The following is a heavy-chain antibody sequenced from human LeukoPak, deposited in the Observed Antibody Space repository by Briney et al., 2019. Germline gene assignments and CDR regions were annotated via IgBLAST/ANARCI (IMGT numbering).Heavy chain of an antibody. D-gene: IGHD1-26*01. Sequence: SETLSLTCTVSGGSISSYYWSWIRQPPGKGLEWIGYIYYSGSTNYNPSLKSRVTISVDTSKNQFSLKLSSVTAADTAVYYCARDPWVGPQTNLYYFDYWGQGTLVTVSS. CDR3: ARDPWVGPQTNLYYFDY. V-gene: IGHV4-59*12. CDR2: IYYSGST. J-gene: IGHJ4*02. CDR1: GGSISSYY.